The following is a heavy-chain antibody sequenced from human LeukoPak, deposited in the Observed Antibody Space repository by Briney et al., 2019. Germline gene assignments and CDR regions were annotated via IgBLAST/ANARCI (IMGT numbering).Heavy chain of an antibody. Sequence: GGSLRLSCAASGFTFSSYAMHWVRQAPGKGLEWVAVISYDGSNKYYADSVKGRFTISRDNSKSTLYLQMNSLRAEDTAVYYCAGSTDDAEYFQHWGQGTLVTVSS. D-gene: IGHD4-17*01. CDR2: ISYDGSNK. CDR1: GFTFSSYA. CDR3: AGSTDDAEYFQH. V-gene: IGHV3-30-3*01. J-gene: IGHJ1*01.